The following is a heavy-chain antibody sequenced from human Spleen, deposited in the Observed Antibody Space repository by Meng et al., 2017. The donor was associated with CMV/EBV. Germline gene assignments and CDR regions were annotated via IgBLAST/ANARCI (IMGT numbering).Heavy chain of an antibody. V-gene: IGHV6-1*01. CDR3: ARNYYDSSAYYYFDY. J-gene: IGHJ4*02. CDR1: TVSSNSAD. Sequence: TVSSNSADWHWIRQSQSRGLEWLGRTYYRSKLYSDYAVSVKSRITINPDTSKNQFSLQLNSVTPEDTAVYYCARNYYDSSAYYYFDYWGQGTLVTVSS. CDR2: TYYRSKLYS. D-gene: IGHD3-22*01.